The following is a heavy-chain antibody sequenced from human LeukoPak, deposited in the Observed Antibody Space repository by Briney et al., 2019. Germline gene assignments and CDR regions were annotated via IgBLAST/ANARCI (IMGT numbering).Heavy chain of an antibody. V-gene: IGHV3-11*01. CDR2: ISSSGSTI. CDR3: ARQNSYYYDSSGYYDY. Sequence: GGSLRLSCAASGFTFSDYYMSWIRQAPGKGLEWVSYISSSGSTIYYADSVKGRFTISRDNAKNSLYLQMNSLRAEDTAVYYCARQNSYYYDSSGYYDYWGQGTLVTVSS. CDR1: GFTFSDYY. J-gene: IGHJ4*02. D-gene: IGHD3-22*01.